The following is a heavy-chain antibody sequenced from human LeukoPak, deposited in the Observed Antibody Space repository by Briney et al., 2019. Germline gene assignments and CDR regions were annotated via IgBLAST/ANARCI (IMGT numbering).Heavy chain of an antibody. CDR2: IKTDGSET. CDR1: GFTFSNYW. V-gene: IGHV3-7*01. Sequence: GGSLRLSCIASGFTFSNYWMSWMRQTPGKGLEWVANIKTDGSETYYADSVKGRFTISRGNAKNSLYLQMNSLRAEDTAVYHRKTGGAAAGSFDYWGQGTLVTVSS. J-gene: IGHJ4*01. D-gene: IGHD6-13*01. CDR3: KTGGAAAGSFDY.